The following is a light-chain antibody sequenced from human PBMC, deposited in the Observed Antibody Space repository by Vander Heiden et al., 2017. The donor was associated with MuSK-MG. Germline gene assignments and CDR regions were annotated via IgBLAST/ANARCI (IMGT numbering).Light chain of an antibody. V-gene: IGLV3-1*01. CDR3: QAWDSRSAI. Sequence: SYELTQPPSVSVSPGQTASITCSGDKLGNKHASWYQQMPGQSPLLVIYQNNKRPSGIPDRFSGSNSGNTATLTISGTQSVDEAAYYCQAWDSRSAIFGGGTKLTVL. CDR1: KLGNKH. J-gene: IGLJ2*01. CDR2: QNN.